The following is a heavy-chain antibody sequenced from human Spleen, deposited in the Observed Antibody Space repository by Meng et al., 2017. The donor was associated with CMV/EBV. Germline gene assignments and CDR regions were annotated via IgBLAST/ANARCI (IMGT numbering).Heavy chain of an antibody. Sequence: SETLSLTCTVSGGSVSSDIHYWTWIRQSPGTGLEWIGYIYHSGNTRYNPSLKSRVTISLDTPKNQFSLKLTSVTAADTAVYYCARGGWRTMPAPADYWGQGTPVTVSS. CDR2: IYHSGNT. J-gene: IGHJ4*02. CDR1: GGSVSSDIHY. D-gene: IGHD2-2*01. CDR3: ARGGWRTMPAPADY. V-gene: IGHV4-61*01.